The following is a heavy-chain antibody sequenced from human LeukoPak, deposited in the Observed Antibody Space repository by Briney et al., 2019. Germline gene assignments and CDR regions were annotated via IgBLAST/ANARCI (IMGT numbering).Heavy chain of an antibody. CDR1: GFTFSTYD. J-gene: IGHJ4*02. V-gene: IGHV3-13*01. Sequence: GGSLRLSCAASGFTFSTYDMHWVRQATGKGLEWVSTIDTAGDTYYPGSVKGRFTISRENAKNSLYLQMNSLRAGDTAVYYCARQGRWLQSLDYWGQGTLVTVSS. CDR3: ARQGRWLQSLDY. D-gene: IGHD5-24*01. CDR2: IDTAGDT.